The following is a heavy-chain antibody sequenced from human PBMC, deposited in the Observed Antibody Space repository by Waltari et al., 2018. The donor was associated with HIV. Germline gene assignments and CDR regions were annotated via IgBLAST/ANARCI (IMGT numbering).Heavy chain of an antibody. J-gene: IGHJ6*02. D-gene: IGHD6-13*01. Sequence: EVPLVESGGGLVHHVGSLRLSCAASGFTVRSNYRSWVRQAPGKGLEWVSVIYSGGSTYYAESVKGRFTISRDNSKNTLYLQMNSLRAEDTAVYYCARDWAHSSSWSRYYYHGMDVWGQGTTVTVSS. CDR2: IYSGGST. V-gene: IGHV3-66*01. CDR1: GFTVRSNY. CDR3: ARDWAHSSSWSRYYYHGMDV.